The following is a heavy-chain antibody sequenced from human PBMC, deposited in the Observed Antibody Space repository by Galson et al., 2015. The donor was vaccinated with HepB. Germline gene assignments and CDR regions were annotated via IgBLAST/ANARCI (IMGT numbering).Heavy chain of an antibody. CDR1: GYTFTSYA. D-gene: IGHD3-3*01. J-gene: IGHJ4*02. Sequence: SVKVSCKASGYTFTSYAMHWVRQAPGQRLEWMGWINAGNGNTKSSQKFQGRVTITRDTSASTAYMELSSLRSEDTAVYYCAGGPIATFGVVIYRPFDSWGQGTLFTVSA. CDR2: INAGNGNT. V-gene: IGHV1-3*01. CDR3: AGGPIATFGVVIYRPFDS.